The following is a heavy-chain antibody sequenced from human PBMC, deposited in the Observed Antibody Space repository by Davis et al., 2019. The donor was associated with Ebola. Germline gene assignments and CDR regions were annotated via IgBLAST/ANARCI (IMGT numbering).Heavy chain of an antibody. CDR3: TTGLLGT. CDR1: GFTFTNAW. CDR2: IKSRTNGGTT. Sequence: GESLKISCVASGFTFTNAWMGWVRQAPGQGLEWVGCIKSRTNGGTTNYAAPVEGRFTISRDDSKNTLYLQMNSLKTEDTAVYYCTTGLLGTWGQGTLIAVSS. V-gene: IGHV3-15*01. D-gene: IGHD7-27*01. J-gene: IGHJ4*02.